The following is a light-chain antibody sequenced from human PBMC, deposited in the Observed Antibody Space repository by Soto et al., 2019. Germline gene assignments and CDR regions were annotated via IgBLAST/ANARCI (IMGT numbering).Light chain of an antibody. CDR3: SSYTSSSTLSVV. CDR2: DVS. CDR1: SSDVGGYNY. J-gene: IGLJ2*01. V-gene: IGLV2-14*01. Sequence: QSVLTQPASVSGSPGQSITISCTGTSSDVGGYNYVSWYQQHPGKAPKLMIYDVSNRPSGVSNRFSGSKSGNTASLTSSGLQAEDEADYYCSSYTSSSTLSVVFGGGTKVTVL.